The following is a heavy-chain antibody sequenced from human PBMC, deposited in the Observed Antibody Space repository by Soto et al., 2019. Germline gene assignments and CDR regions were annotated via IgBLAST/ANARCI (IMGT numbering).Heavy chain of an antibody. D-gene: IGHD6-19*01. Sequence: QVQLQESGPGLVKPSGTLSLTCAVSGDSVSSPYYWCWVRQPPGKGLEWIGEVFHTGTTSYNPSRSRRVTISMDKSNNQSSLDWSSVTAADTAVYYCARSAGWYAVHSWGPGTLVIVSS. J-gene: IGHJ4*02. CDR1: GDSVSSPYY. CDR3: ARSAGWYAVHS. V-gene: IGHV4-4*02. CDR2: VFHTGTT.